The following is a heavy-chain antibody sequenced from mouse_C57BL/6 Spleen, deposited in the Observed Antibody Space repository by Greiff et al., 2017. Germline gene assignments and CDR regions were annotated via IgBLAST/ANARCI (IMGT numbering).Heavy chain of an antibody. D-gene: IGHD2-1*01. V-gene: IGHV5-9*01. J-gene: IGHJ3*01. CDR3: ARQGIYYGNYAWFAY. Sequence: EVNLVESGGGLVKPGGSLKLSCAASGFTFSSYTMSWVRQTPEKRLEWVATISGGGGNTYYPDSVKGRFTISRDNAKNTLYLQMSSLRSEDTALYYCARQGIYYGNYAWFAYWGQGTLVTVSA. CDR2: ISGGGGNT. CDR1: GFTFSSYT.